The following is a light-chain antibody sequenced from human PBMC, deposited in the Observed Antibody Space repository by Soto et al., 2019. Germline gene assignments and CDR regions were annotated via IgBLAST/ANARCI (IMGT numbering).Light chain of an antibody. J-gene: IGKJ4*01. CDR3: QQSYRPLT. Sequence: DIQMTQSPSSLSASVGDRVTITCRASQSISSYLNWYQQKPGKTPKLLIYAASSFQSGVPSRFSGSGSGTDFTLTISSLQPEDFATYYCQQSYRPLTFGGGTKVEIK. CDR2: AAS. V-gene: IGKV1-39*01. CDR1: QSISSY.